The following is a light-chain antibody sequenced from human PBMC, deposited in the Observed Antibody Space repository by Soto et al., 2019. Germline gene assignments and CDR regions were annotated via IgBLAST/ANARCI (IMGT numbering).Light chain of an antibody. Sequence: QSVLTQPPSASGSPGQSVTISCTGTSSDVAGSDYVSWYQQHPGKAPKLIIYEVTKRPAGVPDRFSGSKPGNTASLTVSGLQADDESYYYCSSFARGDNPHVLFGGGTKLTVL. V-gene: IGLV2-8*01. CDR1: SSDVAGSDY. CDR3: SSFARGDNPHVL. CDR2: EVT. J-gene: IGLJ2*01.